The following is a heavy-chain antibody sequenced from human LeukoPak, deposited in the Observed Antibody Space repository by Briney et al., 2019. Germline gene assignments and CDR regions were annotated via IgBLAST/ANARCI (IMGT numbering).Heavy chain of an antibody. CDR1: GFTFSDYY. Sequence: PGGSLRLSCAASGFTFSDYYMSWIRQAPGKGLEWVSYISSSGSTIYYADSVKGRFTISRDNAKNSLYLQMNSLRAEDTAVYYCAKDYTVMPDALDVWGQGTMVTVSS. J-gene: IGHJ3*01. CDR2: ISSSGSTI. D-gene: IGHD2-2*01. V-gene: IGHV3-11*01. CDR3: AKDYTVMPDALDV.